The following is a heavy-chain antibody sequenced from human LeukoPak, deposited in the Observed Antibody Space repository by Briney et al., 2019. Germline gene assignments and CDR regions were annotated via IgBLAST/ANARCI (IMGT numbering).Heavy chain of an antibody. J-gene: IGHJ6*02. CDR2: ISYDGSNK. CDR3: ARDRSSGGNPPYCYGMDV. V-gene: IGHV3-30-3*01. D-gene: IGHD4-23*01. CDR1: GFTFSSYA. Sequence: GGSLRLSCAASGFTFSSYAMHWVRQAPGKGLEWVPVISYDGSNKYYADSVKGRFTISRDNSKNTLYLQMNSLRAEDTAVYYCARDRSSGGNPPYCYGMDVWGQGTTVTVSS.